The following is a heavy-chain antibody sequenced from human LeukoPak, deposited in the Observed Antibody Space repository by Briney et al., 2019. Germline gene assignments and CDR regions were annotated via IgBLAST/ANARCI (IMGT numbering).Heavy chain of an antibody. D-gene: IGHD6-25*01. CDR3: AKDIMYSSGHYYYYYGMDV. CDR2: VSYDGSNK. J-gene: IGHJ6*02. CDR1: GFTFSSYA. V-gene: IGHV3-30-3*01. Sequence: GGSLRLSCAASGFTFSSYAMHWVRQAPGKGLEWVAVVSYDGSNKYYADSVKGRFTISRDNSKNTLYLQMNSLRAEDTAVYYCAKDIMYSSGHYYYYYGMDVWGQGTTVTVSS.